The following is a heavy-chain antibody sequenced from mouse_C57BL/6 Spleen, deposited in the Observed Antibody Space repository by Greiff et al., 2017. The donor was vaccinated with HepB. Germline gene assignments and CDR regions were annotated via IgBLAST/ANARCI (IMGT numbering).Heavy chain of an antibody. D-gene: IGHD2-12*01. CDR1: GFTFSDYG. Sequence: EVKLVESGGGLVKPGGSLKLSCAASGFTFSDYGMHWVRQAPEKGLEWVAYISSGSSTIYYADTVKGRFTISRDNAKNTLFLQMTSLRSEDTAMYYCARRYDEGYYFDYWGQGTTLTVSS. CDR3: ARRYDEGYYFDY. J-gene: IGHJ2*01. V-gene: IGHV5-17*01. CDR2: ISSGSSTI.